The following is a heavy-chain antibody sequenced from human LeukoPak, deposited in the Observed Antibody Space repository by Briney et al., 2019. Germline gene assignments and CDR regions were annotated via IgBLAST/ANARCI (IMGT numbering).Heavy chain of an antibody. V-gene: IGHV4-4*09. CDR1: DGSIRSYY. CDR3: ARLGSYSDH. J-gene: IGHJ4*02. D-gene: IGHD1-26*01. CDR2: IHSSGST. Sequence: SETLSLTCSVSDGSIRSYYRSWIRQPPGKGLEWIGYIHSSGSTHYNPSLKSRVTTSLDTSKNQFSLKLISVTAADTAVYYCARLGSYSDHWGQGTMVTVSS.